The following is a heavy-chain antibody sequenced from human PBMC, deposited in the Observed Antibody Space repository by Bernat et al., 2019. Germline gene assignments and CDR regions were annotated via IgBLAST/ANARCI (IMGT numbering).Heavy chain of an antibody. D-gene: IGHD2-21*02. CDR2: INPHSGAT. V-gene: IGHV1-2*02. CDR1: VYTFTDYY. Sequence: QVQLVQSGAEVKKPAASVKVSCKASVYTFTDYYIHWVRQAPGQGLEWMGWINPHSGATNYAQKFQNRVTMTKDTSISTAYMELSRLRSDEADVYYCARDRGDVAIVWGQGTLVTVSS. CDR3: ARDRGDVAIV. J-gene: IGHJ4*02.